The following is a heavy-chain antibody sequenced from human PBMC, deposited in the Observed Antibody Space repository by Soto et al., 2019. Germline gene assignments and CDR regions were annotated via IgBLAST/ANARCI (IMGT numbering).Heavy chain of an antibody. D-gene: IGHD3-22*01. CDR2: IIPIFGTA. J-gene: IGHJ5*02. CDR1: GGTFSSYA. V-gene: IGHV1-69*13. Sequence: SVKVSCKASGGTFSSYAIGWVRQAPGQGLEWMGGIIPIFGTANYAQKFQGRVTITADESTSTAYMELSSLRSEDTAVYYCARDPYYYDSSGYYTPNWFDPWGQGTLVTVSS. CDR3: ARDPYYYDSSGYYTPNWFDP.